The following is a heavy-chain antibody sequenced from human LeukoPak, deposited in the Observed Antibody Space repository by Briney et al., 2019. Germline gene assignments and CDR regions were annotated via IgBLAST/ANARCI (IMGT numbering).Heavy chain of an antibody. Sequence: ASVKVSCKASGYTFTSYAMHWVRQAPGQRLEWMGWINAGNGNTKYSQEFQGRVTITRDTSASTAYMELSSLRSEDMAVYYCARDLGYQDAFDIWGQGTMVTVSS. CDR2: INAGNGNT. CDR3: ARDLGYQDAFDI. CDR1: GYTFTSYA. D-gene: IGHD3-16*01. J-gene: IGHJ3*02. V-gene: IGHV1-3*03.